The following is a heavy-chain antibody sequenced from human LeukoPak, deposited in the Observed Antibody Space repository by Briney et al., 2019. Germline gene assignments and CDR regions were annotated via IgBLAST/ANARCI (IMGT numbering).Heavy chain of an antibody. D-gene: IGHD2-2*01. CDR3: ARDTFQPGLIDS. CDR1: GFTFSRYA. Sequence: GGSLRLSCAPSGFTFSRYAMNWVRQAPGKGRERVSYISTDTSDIHYGDSVKGRLTISRDNARNTLYLQLSSLRAEDSAVYYCARDTFQPGLIDSWGRGTLVSVS. J-gene: IGHJ4*02. CDR2: ISTDTSDI. V-gene: IGHV3-21*05.